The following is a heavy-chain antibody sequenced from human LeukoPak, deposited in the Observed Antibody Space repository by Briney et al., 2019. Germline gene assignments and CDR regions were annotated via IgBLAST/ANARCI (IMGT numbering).Heavy chain of an antibody. CDR3: AHYYYETSGFAY. J-gene: IGHJ4*02. CDR2: IYWDDEK. CDR1: GFSLSTSGVG. Sequence: SGPTLVKPTQTLTLTCSFSGFSLSTSGVGVGWIRQPPGKALEWLALIYWDDEKRYCPSLMNRLTITKDTSKTQVVLKLTKMDPVDTAIYYCAHYYYETSGFAYWGQGTLVTVSS. D-gene: IGHD3-22*01. V-gene: IGHV2-5*02.